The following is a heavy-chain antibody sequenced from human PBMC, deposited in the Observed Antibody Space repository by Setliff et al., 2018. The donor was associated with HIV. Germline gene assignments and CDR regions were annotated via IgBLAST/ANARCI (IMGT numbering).Heavy chain of an antibody. CDR2: IYTNGYT. V-gene: IGHV4-61*09. CDR3: ARAPPGIQNDAFDV. J-gene: IGHJ3*01. Sequence: SETLSLTCTVSGGSIRSGSYYWTWIRQPAGKGPEWIGHIYTNGYTNYNPSLKSRVTISVDTSRDQFSPQLTSVTAADTAVYYCARAPPGIQNDAFDVWGQGTMVTVSS. CDR1: GGSIRSGSYY.